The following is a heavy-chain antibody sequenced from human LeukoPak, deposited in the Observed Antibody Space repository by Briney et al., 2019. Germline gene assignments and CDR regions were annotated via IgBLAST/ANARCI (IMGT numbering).Heavy chain of an antibody. J-gene: IGHJ4*02. D-gene: IGHD3-22*01. CDR2: SRNKANSYTT. CDR1: GFIISDHY. Sequence: PGGSLRLSCAASGFIISDHYMDWVRQAPGKGLEWVGRSRNKANSYTTEYAASGKGRFIISRDDSKNSLYLEMNSLKTEDTAVYYCARAGDYYATGDCWGQGTLVTVSS. CDR3: ARAGDYYATGDC. V-gene: IGHV3-72*01.